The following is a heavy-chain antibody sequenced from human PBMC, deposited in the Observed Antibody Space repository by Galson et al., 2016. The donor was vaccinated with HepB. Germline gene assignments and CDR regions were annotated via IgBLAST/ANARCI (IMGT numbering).Heavy chain of an antibody. D-gene: IGHD2-21*02. J-gene: IGHJ4*02. CDR1: GFTFSSYA. V-gene: IGHV3-23*01. Sequence: SLRLSCAASGFTFSSYAMNWVRQAPGKGLEWVSGMSGSVIRTYYADSVKGRFPISRDNSKNTLYLQMSSLRAEDTAVYSCAKAARPCGGDCYGLDCFDYCGQGTLVTVSS. CDR3: AKAARPCGGDCYGLDCFDY. CDR2: MSGSVIRT.